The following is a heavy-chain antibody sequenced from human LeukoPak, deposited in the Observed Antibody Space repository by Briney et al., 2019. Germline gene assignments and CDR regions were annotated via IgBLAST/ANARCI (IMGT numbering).Heavy chain of an antibody. CDR1: GYTFTNYW. Sequence: GESLKISCKGSGYTFTNYWIAWVRQMAGKGLEWMGNIFPGDSDTRYSPSFQGQVTISADRSISTAYLQWSSLKASDTAMYYCARQGWQQLVPYYFDYWGQGILVTVSS. J-gene: IGHJ4*02. V-gene: IGHV5-51*01. D-gene: IGHD6-13*01. CDR3: ARQGWQQLVPYYFDY. CDR2: IFPGDSDT.